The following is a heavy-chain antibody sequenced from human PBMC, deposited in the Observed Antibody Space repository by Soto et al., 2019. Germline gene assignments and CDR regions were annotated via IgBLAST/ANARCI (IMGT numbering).Heavy chain of an antibody. CDR3: ARTRSAWSDFHYYSLDV. D-gene: IGHD1-26*01. Sequence: PGGSLRLSCAASGFTFNSYGMHWVRQGPGNGLEWVAFISYASTKTYYADSVKGRLTISRDNSNSALYVQMNSLTGEDTAVYYCARTRSAWSDFHYYSLDVWGQGTTVTVSS. CDR1: GFTFNSYG. CDR2: ISYASTKT. J-gene: IGHJ6*02. V-gene: IGHV3-30*03.